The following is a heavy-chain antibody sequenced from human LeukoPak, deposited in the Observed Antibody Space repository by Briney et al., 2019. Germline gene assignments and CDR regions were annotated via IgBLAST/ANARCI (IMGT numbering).Heavy chain of an antibody. Sequence: ASVKVSCKASGFTFTSSAVQWVRQARGQRLEWIGWIVVGSGNTNYAQKFQERVTITRDMSTSTAYMELSSLRSEDTAVYYCAADPDSGYSSSWSAYYYYGMDVWGQGTTVTVSS. CDR1: GFTFTSSA. D-gene: IGHD6-13*01. CDR3: AADPDSGYSSSWSAYYYYGMDV. CDR2: IVVGSGNT. J-gene: IGHJ6*02. V-gene: IGHV1-58*01.